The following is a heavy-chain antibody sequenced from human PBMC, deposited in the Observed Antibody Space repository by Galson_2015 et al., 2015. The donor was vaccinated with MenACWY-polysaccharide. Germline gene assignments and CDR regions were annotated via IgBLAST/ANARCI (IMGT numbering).Heavy chain of an antibody. CDR2: TYYRSKWYN. D-gene: IGHD6-19*01. CDR1: GNSVSSNSAA. Sequence: CAISGNSVSSNSAAWSWIRQSPSRGLEWLGRTYYRSKWYNDYAVSVKSRITINPDTSKNQFSLQLNSVTPEDTAVYYCARVAGRDPFDYWGQGTLVTVSS. J-gene: IGHJ4*02. CDR3: ARVAGRDPFDY. V-gene: IGHV6-1*01.